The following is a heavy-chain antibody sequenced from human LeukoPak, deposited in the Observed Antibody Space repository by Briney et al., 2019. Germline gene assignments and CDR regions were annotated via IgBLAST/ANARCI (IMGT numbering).Heavy chain of an antibody. CDR2: ISWDGGST. V-gene: IGHV3-43D*03. CDR1: GFTFDDYA. CDR3: ARLQGRWGGRYYYYYGMDV. Sequence: PGGSLRLSCAASGFTFDDYAMHWVRQAPGKGLEWVSLISWDGGSTYYADSVKGRFTISRDNSKNSLYLQTNSLRAEDTALYYCARLQGRWGGRYYYYYGMDVWGQGTTATVSS. D-gene: IGHD7-27*01. J-gene: IGHJ6*02.